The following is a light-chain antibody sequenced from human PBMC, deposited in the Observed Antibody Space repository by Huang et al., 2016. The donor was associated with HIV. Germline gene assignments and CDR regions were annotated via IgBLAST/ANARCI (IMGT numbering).Light chain of an antibody. CDR3: QQYNNWPVT. J-gene: IGKJ4*01. CDR1: DSVSTN. V-gene: IGKV3-15*01. Sequence: EKVMAQSPGTLSVSPGERATLSCRASDSVSTNVAWYQQRPGQAPRLLIYGASTRATGIPARFSGSGSGTEFAITISSMQSEDFAVYYCQQYNNWPVTFGGGTKVEIK. CDR2: GAS.